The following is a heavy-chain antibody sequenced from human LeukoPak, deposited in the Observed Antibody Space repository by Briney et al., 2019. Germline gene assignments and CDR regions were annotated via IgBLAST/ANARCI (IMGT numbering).Heavy chain of an antibody. CDR3: ARPIRN. CDR1: GFTFSSYW. V-gene: IGHV4-39*07. Sequence: PGGSLRLSCAASGFTFSSYWMSWIRQPPGKGLEWIGSIYYSGSTYYNPSLKSRVTISVDTSKNQFSLKLSSVTAADTAVYYCARPIRNWGQGTLVIVSS. CDR2: IYYSGST. J-gene: IGHJ4*02.